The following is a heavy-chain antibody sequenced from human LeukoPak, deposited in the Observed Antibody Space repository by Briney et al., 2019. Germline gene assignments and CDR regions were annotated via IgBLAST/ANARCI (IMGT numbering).Heavy chain of an antibody. D-gene: IGHD3-22*01. CDR1: GYTFTSYG. CDR3: ARNSRPYDSSGYPPEP. CDR2: ISAYNGNT. V-gene: IGHV1-18*01. J-gene: IGHJ5*02. Sequence: GASVKVSCKASGYTFTSYGISWVRQAPGQGLEWMGWISAYNGNTNYAQKLQGRVTMTTDTSTSTAYMELSSLRSEDTAVYYCARNSRPYDSSGYPPEPWGQGTLVTVSS.